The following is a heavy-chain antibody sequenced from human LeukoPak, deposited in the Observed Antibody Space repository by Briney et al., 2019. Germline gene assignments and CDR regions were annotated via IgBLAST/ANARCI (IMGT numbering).Heavy chain of an antibody. D-gene: IGHD6-13*01. CDR1: GYAFTSYG. V-gene: IGHV1-18*01. CDR2: ISTYSGNT. Sequence: ASVKVSCKASGYAFTSYGITWVRQAPGQGLVWMGWISTYSGNTNYAQKFQGRVTMTTDTSTSTAYMELRSLRSDDTAVYYCARGSSSLYTSKDSWGQGTLVTVSS. J-gene: IGHJ4*02. CDR3: ARGSSSLYTSKDS.